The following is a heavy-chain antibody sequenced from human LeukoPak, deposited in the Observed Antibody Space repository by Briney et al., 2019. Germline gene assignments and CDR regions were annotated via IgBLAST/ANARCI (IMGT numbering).Heavy chain of an antibody. V-gene: IGHV3-21*01. CDR2: ITSSSSYA. CDR1: GFTFSTYN. Sequence: AGSMRLSCEASGFTFSTYNMNWVRQAPGKRMEWVSSITSSSSYAFHANSVTGRFCISRDHPKSPTYLQMTNLRAEDTAVYYCARDPYSGHYGNDYYYYMDVWGKGTTVTISS. D-gene: IGHD5-12*01. J-gene: IGHJ6*03. CDR3: ARDPYSGHYGNDYYYYMDV.